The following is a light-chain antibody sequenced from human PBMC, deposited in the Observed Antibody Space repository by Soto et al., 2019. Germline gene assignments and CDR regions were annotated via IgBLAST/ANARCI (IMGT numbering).Light chain of an antibody. J-gene: IGKJ2*01. CDR3: QQYNTYLYT. V-gene: IGKV1-5*01. CDR1: QSISSW. CDR2: DAS. Sequence: DIQMTQSPSTLSASVGDRVTITCPASQSISSWLAWYQQKPGKAPKLLIYDASSLESGVPSRFSGRGSGTEFTLTISSLQPDDFATYYCQQYNTYLYTFGQGTKLEIK.